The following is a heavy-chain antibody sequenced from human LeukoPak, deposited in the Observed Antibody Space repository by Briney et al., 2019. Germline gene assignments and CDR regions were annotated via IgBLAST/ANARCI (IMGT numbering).Heavy chain of an antibody. CDR3: VKEAYYGWGSSPTFYFDY. D-gene: IGHD3-10*01. J-gene: IGHJ4*02. V-gene: IGHV3-30*04. CDR1: GFSFSDSV. Sequence: GGSLRLSCVASGFSFSDSVIHWVRQAPGKGLEWVAVVSHDVKTTYYADSAKGRFTISRDNSRNTVFLQMNRLRPEDTAVYYFVKEAYYGWGSSPTFYFDYWGQGTRVTVSS. CDR2: VSHDVKTT.